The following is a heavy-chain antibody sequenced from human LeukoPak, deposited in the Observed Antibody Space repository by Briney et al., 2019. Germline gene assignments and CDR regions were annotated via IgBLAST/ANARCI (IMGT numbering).Heavy chain of an antibody. CDR2: MDPDGRTI. D-gene: IGHD1-1*01. V-gene: IGHV3-74*01. CDR3: IRDLCGRDDQ. J-gene: IGHJ5*02. Sequence: GGSLSLSCAASGFTLSSYWMHRVRQAPGKGLEWVSRMDPDGRTIDYADSVKGRFTISRDNAKDTLYLQMSSLRDGDTAVYYCIRDLCGRDDQWGRGTLVSVSS. CDR1: GFTLSSYW.